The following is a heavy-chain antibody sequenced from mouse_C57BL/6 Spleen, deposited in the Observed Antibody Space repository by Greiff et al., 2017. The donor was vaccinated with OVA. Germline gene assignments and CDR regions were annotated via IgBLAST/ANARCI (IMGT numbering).Heavy chain of an antibody. V-gene: IGHV2-2*01. Sequence: QVQLKESGPGLVQPSQSLSITCTVSGFSLTSYGVNWVRQSPGKGLEWLGVIWSGGSTDYNAAFISRLSISKDNSKSQVFFKMNSLQADDTAIYYCARSQLGREDYFYYWGQGTTLTVSS. CDR2: IWSGGST. D-gene: IGHD4-1*02. CDR1: GFSLTSYG. J-gene: IGHJ2*01. CDR3: ARSQLGREDYFYY.